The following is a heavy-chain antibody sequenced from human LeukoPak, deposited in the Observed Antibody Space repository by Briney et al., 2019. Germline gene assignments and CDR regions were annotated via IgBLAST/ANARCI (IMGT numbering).Heavy chain of an antibody. J-gene: IGHJ4*02. Sequence: GGSLRLSCSASGFTFSSYAMYWVRQAPGKGLEYVSAISRSGDSTYYADSVTGRFTISRDNSKNTLYLQMNSLRAEDTAVYYCAKGWRVTASPPDYWGQGTLVTVSS. V-gene: IGHV3-64*04. D-gene: IGHD2-21*02. CDR3: AKGWRVTASPPDY. CDR1: GFTFSSYA. CDR2: ISRSGDST.